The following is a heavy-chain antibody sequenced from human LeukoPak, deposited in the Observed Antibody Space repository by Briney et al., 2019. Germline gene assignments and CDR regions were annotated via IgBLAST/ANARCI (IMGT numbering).Heavy chain of an antibody. V-gene: IGHV4-59*01. Sequence: SETLSLTCTVSGGSISSNYWNWIRQPPGKGLEWIGYIYYSGSTNYNPSLKSRVTISVDTSKNQFSLKLSSVTAADTAVYYCARDIASDYWGQGTLVTVSS. D-gene: IGHD3-16*02. CDR2: IYYSGST. J-gene: IGHJ4*02. CDR3: ARDIASDY. CDR1: GGSISSNY.